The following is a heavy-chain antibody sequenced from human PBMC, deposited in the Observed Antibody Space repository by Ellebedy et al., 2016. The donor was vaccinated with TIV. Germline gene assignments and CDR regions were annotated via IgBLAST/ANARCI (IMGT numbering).Heavy chain of an antibody. V-gene: IGHV3-48*02. CDR2: ISTSGYTK. CDR1: GFTFSSYD. CDR3: ARDPADY. J-gene: IGHJ4*02. Sequence: GGSLRLSCAASGFTFSSYDMNWVRQAPGKGLEWVSHISTSGYTKYYAESVKGRFTISKDNAKNSLYLQMNSLRDEDTAVYYYARDPADYWGQGTLVTVSS.